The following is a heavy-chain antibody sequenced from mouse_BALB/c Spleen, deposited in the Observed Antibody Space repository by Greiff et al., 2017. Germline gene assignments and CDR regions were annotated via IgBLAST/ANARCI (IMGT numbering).Heavy chain of an antibody. CDR1: GFNIKDTY. J-gene: IGHJ3*01. V-gene: IGHV14-3*02. Sequence: EVQLQESGAELVKPGASVKLSCTASGFNIKDTYMHWVKQRPEQGLEWIGRIDPANGNTKYDPKFQGKATITADPSSNTAYLQLSSLTSEDTAVYYCAKSYDGYPSWFAYWGQGTLVTVSA. CDR2: IDPANGNT. D-gene: IGHD2-3*01. CDR3: AKSYDGYPSWFAY.